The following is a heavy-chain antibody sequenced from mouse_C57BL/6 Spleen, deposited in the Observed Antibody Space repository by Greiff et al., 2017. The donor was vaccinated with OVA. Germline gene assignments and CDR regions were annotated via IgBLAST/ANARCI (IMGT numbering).Heavy chain of an antibody. J-gene: IGHJ4*01. Sequence: EVKLMESGGGLVKPGGSLKLSCAASGFTFSDYGMHWVRQAPEKGLEWVAYISSGSSTIYYADTVKGRFTISRDNAKNTLFLQMTSLRSEDTAMYYCPLSSSYFYAMDYWGQGTSVTVSS. D-gene: IGHD1-1*01. CDR1: GFTFSDYG. V-gene: IGHV5-17*01. CDR2: ISSGSSTI. CDR3: PLSSSYFYAMDY.